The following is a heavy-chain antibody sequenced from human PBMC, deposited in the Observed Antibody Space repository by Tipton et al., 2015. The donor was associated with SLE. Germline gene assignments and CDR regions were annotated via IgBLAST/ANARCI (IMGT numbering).Heavy chain of an antibody. D-gene: IGHD2-15*01. CDR1: GFTFSSYS. CDR2: IYSGGST. V-gene: IGHV3-66*02. Sequence: SLRLSCAASGFTFSSYSMNWVRQAPGKGLEWVSVIYSGGSTYYADSVKGRFTISRHNSKNTLYLQMNSLRAEDTAVYYCARGGGFFDLWGRGTLVTVSS. J-gene: IGHJ2*01. CDR3: ARGGGFFDL.